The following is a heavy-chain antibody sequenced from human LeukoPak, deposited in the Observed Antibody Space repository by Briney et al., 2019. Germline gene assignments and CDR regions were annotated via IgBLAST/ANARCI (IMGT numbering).Heavy chain of an antibody. J-gene: IGHJ5*02. CDR2: ISWNSGSI. CDR1: GFTFDDYA. D-gene: IGHD3-10*01. V-gene: IGHV3-9*01. Sequence: GGSLRLSCAASGFTFDDYAMHWVRQAPGKGLEWVSGISWNSGSIGYADSVKGRFTISRDNAENSLYLQMNSLRAEDTALYYCAKSGGSYYKAYWFDPWGQGTLVTVSS. CDR3: AKSGGSYYKAYWFDP.